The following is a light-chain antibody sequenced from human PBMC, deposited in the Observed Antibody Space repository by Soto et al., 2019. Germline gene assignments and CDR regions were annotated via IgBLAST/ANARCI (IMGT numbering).Light chain of an antibody. CDR1: QSVSSNY. V-gene: IGKV3-20*01. CDR2: GVF. Sequence: ETVLTQSPGTVSLYPGERATISCTTSQSVSSNYLAWYQQKPGQAPRLVVYGVFNRATGIPDRFSGSGSGTDFTLSISGLEPEDSAVYYCQYYDGSPRTFGQGTKPEI. J-gene: IGKJ2*01. CDR3: QYYDGSPRT.